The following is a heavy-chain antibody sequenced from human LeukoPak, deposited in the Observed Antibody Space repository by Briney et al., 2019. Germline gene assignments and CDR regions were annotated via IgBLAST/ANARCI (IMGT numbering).Heavy chain of an antibody. V-gene: IGHV1-46*01. CDR2: INPSGGST. D-gene: IGHD3-10*01. Sequence: ASVKVSCKASGYTFTSYYMHWVRQAPGQGREWMGIINPSGGSTSYAQKFQGRATMTRDTSTSTVYMELSSLRSEDTAVYYCARGFGVTMVRGVIVFFDYWGQGTLVTVSS. CDR3: ARGFGVTMVRGVIVFFDY. J-gene: IGHJ4*02. CDR1: GYTFTSYY.